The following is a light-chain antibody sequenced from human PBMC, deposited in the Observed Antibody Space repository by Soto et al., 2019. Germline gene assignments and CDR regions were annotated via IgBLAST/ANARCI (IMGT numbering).Light chain of an antibody. V-gene: IGLV2-11*01. J-gene: IGLJ1*01. CDR2: DVG. CDR1: SSDVGGYNY. Sequence: QSALAQPRSVAGSPGQTITISCTGTSSDVGGYNYVSWYQQHPGKAPKLMIYDVGKRPSGVPDRFSGSKSDNTASLTISGLQAEDEADYYCCSYAASYTRAFGTGTKV. CDR3: CSYAASYTRA.